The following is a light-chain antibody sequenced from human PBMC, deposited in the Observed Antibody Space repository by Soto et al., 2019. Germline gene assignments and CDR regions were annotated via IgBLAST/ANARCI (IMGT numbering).Light chain of an antibody. CDR1: QSVSSSY. CDR2: DAS. CDR3: QQYGSAPQT. Sequence: EIVLTQSPGTLSLSQGERATLSCRASQSVSSSYLAWYQQKPGQAPRLLIYDASSRATGIPDRFSGSGSGTDFTLTISRLEPEDFAVYDCQQYGSAPQTFGQGTKVEIK. J-gene: IGKJ1*01. V-gene: IGKV3-20*01.